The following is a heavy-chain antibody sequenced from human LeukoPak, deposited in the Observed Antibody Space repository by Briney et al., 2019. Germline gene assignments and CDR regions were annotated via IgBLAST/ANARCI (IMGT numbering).Heavy chain of an antibody. V-gene: IGHV4-39*01. CDR3: AARGYSYGYFDY. Sequence: SETLSLTCTVSGGSISSSSNYWGWIRQPPGKGLEWIGSIYYSGSTYYNPSLKSRVTISVDTSKNQFSLKLSSVTAADTAVYYCAARGYSYGYFDYWGQGTLVTVSS. D-gene: IGHD5-18*01. J-gene: IGHJ4*02. CDR1: GGSISSSSNY. CDR2: IYYSGST.